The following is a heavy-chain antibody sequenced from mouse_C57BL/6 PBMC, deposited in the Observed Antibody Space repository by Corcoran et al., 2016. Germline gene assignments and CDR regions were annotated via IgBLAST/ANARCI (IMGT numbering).Heavy chain of an antibody. CDR3: ARVLLRVGFAY. D-gene: IGHD1-1*01. J-gene: IGHJ3*01. Sequence: QVTLKESGPGVLQSSQTLSLTCSFSGLSLSPSGMGVSWVRQPSGKGLEWLAHIYWDDDKRYNPSLKSRLTISKDTSRNQVFLKITSVDTADTATYYCARVLLRVGFAYWGQGTLVTVSA. V-gene: IGHV8-12*01. CDR1: GLSLSPSGMG. CDR2: IYWDDDK.